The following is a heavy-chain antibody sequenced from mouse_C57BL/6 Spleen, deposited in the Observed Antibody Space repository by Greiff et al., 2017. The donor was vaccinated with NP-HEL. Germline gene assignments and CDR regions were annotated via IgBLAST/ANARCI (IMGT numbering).Heavy chain of an antibody. CDR2: INPGSGGT. CDR3: ARDYYGSSPFAY. Sequence: VMLVESGAELVRPGTSVKVSCKASGYAFTNYLIEWVKQRPGQGLEWIGVINPGSGGTNYNEKFKGKATLTADKSSSTAYMQLSSLTSEDSAVYFCARDYYGSSPFAYWGQGTLVTVSA. J-gene: IGHJ3*01. D-gene: IGHD1-1*01. V-gene: IGHV1-54*01. CDR1: GYAFTNYL.